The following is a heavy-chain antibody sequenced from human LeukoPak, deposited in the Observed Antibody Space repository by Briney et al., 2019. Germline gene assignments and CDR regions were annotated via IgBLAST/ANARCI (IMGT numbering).Heavy chain of an antibody. J-gene: IGHJ4*02. CDR2: INHSGST. D-gene: IGHD6-13*01. V-gene: IGHV4-34*01. CDR3: ARHSLGSSPNSSSWIIDY. CDR1: GGSFSGYY. Sequence: SETLSLTCAVYGGSFSGYYWSWIRQPPGKGLEWIGEINHSGSTNYNPSLKSRVTISVDTSKNQFSLKLSSVTAADTAVYYCARHSLGSSPNSSSWIIDYWGQGTLVTVSS.